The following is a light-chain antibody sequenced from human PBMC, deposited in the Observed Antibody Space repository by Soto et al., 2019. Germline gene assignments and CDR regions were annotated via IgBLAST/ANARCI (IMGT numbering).Light chain of an antibody. Sequence: QSVLTQPASVSGSPGQSITISCTGTSSDVGGYNYVSWYQQHPGKAPKLMIYEVRNRPSGASNRFSGSKSGNTASLTISGLQAEDEADYYCSSYKSSSTRVFGTGTNVXV. CDR1: SSDVGGYNY. CDR2: EVR. J-gene: IGLJ1*01. CDR3: SSYKSSSTRV. V-gene: IGLV2-14*01.